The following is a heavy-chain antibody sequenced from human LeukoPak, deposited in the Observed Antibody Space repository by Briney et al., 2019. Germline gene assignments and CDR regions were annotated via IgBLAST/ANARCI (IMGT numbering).Heavy chain of an antibody. J-gene: IGHJ5*02. D-gene: IGHD4-17*01. V-gene: IGHV3-23*01. Sequence: PGGSLRLSCAASGFTFSSYAMSWVRQAPGKGLEWVSAISGSGGSTYYADSAKGRFTISRDNSKDTLYLQMNSLRAEDTAVYYCANLRGTVTPLVVDPWGQGTLVTVSS. CDR3: ANLRGTVTPLVVDP. CDR2: ISGSGGST. CDR1: GFTFSSYA.